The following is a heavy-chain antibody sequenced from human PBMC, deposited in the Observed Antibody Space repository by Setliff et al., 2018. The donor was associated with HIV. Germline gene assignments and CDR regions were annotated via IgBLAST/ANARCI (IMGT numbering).Heavy chain of an antibody. CDR1: GGSFSGYY. Sequence: SETLSLTCAVYGGSFSGYYWSWIRQPPGKGLEWIGEINHSGSTYYNPSLKSRVTISVDTSKNQFSLKLSSVTAADTAVYYCARAVQLGYFDYWGQGTLVTVTS. D-gene: IGHD6-6*01. V-gene: IGHV4-34*01. CDR3: ARAVQLGYFDY. CDR2: INHSGST. J-gene: IGHJ4*02.